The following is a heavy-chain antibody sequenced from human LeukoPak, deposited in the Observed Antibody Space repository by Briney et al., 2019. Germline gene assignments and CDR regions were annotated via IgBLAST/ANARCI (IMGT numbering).Heavy chain of an antibody. J-gene: IGHJ4*02. CDR1: GFTFSSYS. CDR3: ALSPVRDSGYFDY. CDR2: ISSSSSYK. D-gene: IGHD2/OR15-2a*01. Sequence: PGGSLRLSCAASGFTFSSYSMNWVRQAPGKGLEWVSSISSSSSYKYYADSVKGRFTISRDNAKNSLYLQMNSLRAEDTDVYYCALSPVRDSGYFDYWGQGTLVTVSS. V-gene: IGHV3-21*01.